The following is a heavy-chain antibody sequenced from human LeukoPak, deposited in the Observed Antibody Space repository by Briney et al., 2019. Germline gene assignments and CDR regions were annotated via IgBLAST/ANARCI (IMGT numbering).Heavy chain of an antibody. D-gene: IGHD3-16*01. J-gene: IGHJ3*01. Sequence: TGGSLRLFCAASGFTFSSYAMTWVRQATGEGLEWVSSIKGSGDSSYYADSVKGRFTLYRDNSKSTLFLQMNRVRVDDTAVYYCAKGPVAFRLGAFDARDPGSPVPVSA. CDR2: IKGSGDSS. CDR3: AKGPVAFRLGAFDA. CDR1: GFTFSSYA. V-gene: IGHV3-23*01.